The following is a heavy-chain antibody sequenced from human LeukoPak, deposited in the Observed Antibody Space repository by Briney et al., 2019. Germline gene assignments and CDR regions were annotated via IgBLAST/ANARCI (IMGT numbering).Heavy chain of an antibody. CDR2: ISGSGGST. CDR1: GFTFNSNV. J-gene: IGHJ4*02. Sequence: GRSLRLSCAASGFTFNSNVMHWVRQAPGKGLEWVSAISGSGGSTYYADSVKGRFTISRDNSKNTLYLQMNSLRAEDTAVYYCAKDISYYYGSGSHSWGQGTLVTVSS. CDR3: AKDISYYYGSGSHS. D-gene: IGHD3-10*01. V-gene: IGHV3-23*01.